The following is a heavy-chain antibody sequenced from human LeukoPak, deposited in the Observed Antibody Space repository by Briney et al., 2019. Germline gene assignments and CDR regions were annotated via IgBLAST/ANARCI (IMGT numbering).Heavy chain of an antibody. CDR1: GYTFTGYY. J-gene: IGHJ6*02. D-gene: IGHD3-9*01. CDR2: INPNSGGT. V-gene: IGHV1-2*02. CDR3: ARPSGGLRYFDWFRTADPDYYGMDV. Sequence: ASVKVSCKASGYTFTGYYMHWVRQAPGQGLEWMGWINPNSGGTNYAQKFQGRVTMTRDTSISTAYMELSRLRSDDTAVYYCARPSGGLRYFDWFRTADPDYYGMDVWGQGTTVTVSS.